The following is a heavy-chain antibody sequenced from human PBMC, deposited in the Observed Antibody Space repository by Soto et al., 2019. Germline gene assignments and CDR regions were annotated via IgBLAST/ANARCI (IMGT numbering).Heavy chain of an antibody. V-gene: IGHV1-69*01. D-gene: IGHD3-22*01. J-gene: IGHJ6*02. Sequence: QVQLVQSGAEVKKPGSSVKVSCKASGGTFSSYAISWVRQAPGQGLEWMGGIIPILGTANYAQKFQGRVTITADESTRTAYMELSSLRSEDTAVYYCARSRGSSGYSFYYYYYGMDVWGQGTTVTVSS. CDR2: IIPILGTA. CDR1: GGTFSSYA. CDR3: ARSRGSSGYSFYYYYYGMDV.